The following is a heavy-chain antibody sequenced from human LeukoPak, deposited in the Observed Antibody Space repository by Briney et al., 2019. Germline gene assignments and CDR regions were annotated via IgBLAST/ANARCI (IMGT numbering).Heavy chain of an antibody. D-gene: IGHD4-17*01. CDR1: GFTFSSYA. V-gene: IGHV3-64*01. Sequence: GGSLRLSCAASGFTFSSYAMHWVRQAPGKGLEYVSAISSNGGSTYYANSVKGRFTISRDNSKNTLYLQMGSLRAEDMAVYYCAREGNDYGDYYYFDYWGQGTLVTVSS. CDR2: ISSNGGST. CDR3: AREGNDYGDYYYFDY. J-gene: IGHJ4*02.